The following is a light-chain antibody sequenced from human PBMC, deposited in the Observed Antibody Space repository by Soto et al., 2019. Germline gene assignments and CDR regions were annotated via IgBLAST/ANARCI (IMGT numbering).Light chain of an antibody. V-gene: IGKV3-15*01. CDR2: DAS. J-gene: IGKJ2*01. Sequence: EIMMTQSPATLSVSPGERVTLSCRAGQSINTNLAWYQQRPGQAPRLLMYDASTRATGVPARFSGSGSGTEFTLTISSLQSEDFAVYSCQQYNDWPLYTLGQGTKLEI. CDR3: QQYNDWPLYT. CDR1: QSINTN.